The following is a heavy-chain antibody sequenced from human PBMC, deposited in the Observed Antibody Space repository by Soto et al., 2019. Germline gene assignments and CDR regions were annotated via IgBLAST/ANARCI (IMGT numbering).Heavy chain of an antibody. CDR1: GGSITSPNYF. Sequence: QVPLQESGPGLVRPSETLSLTCSVSGGSITSPNYFWGWVRRAPGRGPEWIGNIFYNGRTDYRPSPQGPGTISGDTSKNQVSLRLASGTAADTGIFYWARGAFRAEDQSDWFPPWGHGTLVTVSS. J-gene: IGHJ5*02. CDR3: ARGAFRAEDQSDWFPP. V-gene: IGHV4-39*01. CDR2: IFYNGRT. D-gene: IGHD3-3*02.